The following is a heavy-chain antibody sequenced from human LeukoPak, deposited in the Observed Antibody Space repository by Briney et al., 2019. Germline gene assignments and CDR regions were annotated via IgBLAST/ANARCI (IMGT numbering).Heavy chain of an antibody. J-gene: IGHJ4*02. V-gene: IGHV1-46*01. CDR1: GYTFTSYY. CDR3: AREGEAYYFDY. D-gene: IGHD3-16*01. Sequence: GASVKVSCKASGYTFTSYYMHWVRQAPGQGLEWMAIINPSGGGTAYAQNFQGRVTMTSDTFTSTVSMELSSLRSEDTAVYYCAREGEAYYFDYWGLGALVTVSS. CDR2: INPSGGGT.